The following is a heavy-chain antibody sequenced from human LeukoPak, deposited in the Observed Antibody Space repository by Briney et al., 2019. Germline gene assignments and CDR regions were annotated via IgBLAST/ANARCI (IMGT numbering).Heavy chain of an antibody. CDR2: IYYSGST. D-gene: IGHD7-27*01. CDR3: ASRKLGNDY. J-gene: IGHJ4*02. V-gene: IGHV4-39*01. Sequence: SETLSLTCTVSGGSISSSSYYWGWIRQPPGKGLEWIGSIYYSGSTYYNPSLKSRVTISVDTSKNQFSLKRSSVTAADTAVYYCASRKLGNDYWGQGTLVTVSS. CDR1: GGSISSSSYY.